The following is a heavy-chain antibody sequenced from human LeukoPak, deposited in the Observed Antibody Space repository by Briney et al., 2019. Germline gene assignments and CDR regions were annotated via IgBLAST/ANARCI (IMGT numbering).Heavy chain of an antibody. J-gene: IGHJ5*02. Sequence: ASVKVSCKASGYIFSNYDLNWVRQATGQGPEWVGWMNPKTGNTDYAQTFKGRVTFTRNTSISTAYMDLSSLTSDDTAGYYCARSQEQWDHNWFAPWGQGTLVTVSS. V-gene: IGHV1-8*01. CDR1: GYIFSNYD. CDR3: ARSQEQWDHNWFAP. D-gene: IGHD6-19*01. CDR2: MNPKTGNT.